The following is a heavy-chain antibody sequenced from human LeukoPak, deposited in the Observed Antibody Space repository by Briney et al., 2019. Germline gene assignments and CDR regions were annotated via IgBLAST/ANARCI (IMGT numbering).Heavy chain of an antibody. J-gene: IGHJ4*02. D-gene: IGHD3-22*01. CDR3: ARDTYNDSSGYPEY. CDR2: IKQDGSEK. CDR1: GFTFSYYW. V-gene: IGHV3-7*01. Sequence: GGSLRLSCAASGFTFSYYWMSWVRQAPGKGLEWVANIKQDGSEKYYVDSVKGRFTISRDNVKNSLYLRVNSLRAEDTAVYYCARDTYNDSSGYPEYWGQGTLVTVSS.